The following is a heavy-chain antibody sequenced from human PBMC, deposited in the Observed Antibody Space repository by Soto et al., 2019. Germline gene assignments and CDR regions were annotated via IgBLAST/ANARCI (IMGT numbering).Heavy chain of an antibody. CDR1: GGSFSDYY. CDR3: ARARKGSGSDYYYHYGMDV. V-gene: IGHV4-34*01. CDR2: INHSGST. D-gene: IGHD3-3*01. Sequence: SGTLSLTCSVYGGSFSDYYWSWIRQPPGKGLEWIGEINHSGSTNYNPSLKSRVTISVHTSKNQFSLKLSSVTAADTAVYYCARARKGSGSDYYYHYGMDVWGKGTTVTVSS. J-gene: IGHJ6*04.